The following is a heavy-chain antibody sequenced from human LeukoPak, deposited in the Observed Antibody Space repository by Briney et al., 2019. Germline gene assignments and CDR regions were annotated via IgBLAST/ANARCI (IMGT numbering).Heavy chain of an antibody. V-gene: IGHV3-48*03. D-gene: IGHD3-3*01. J-gene: IGHJ4*02. Sequence: GGSLRLSCVASGFTFSSYDMNWVRQAPGKGLEWVSYISSSGTTIYDADSVKGRFTISRDNAKNSLYLQMNSLRAEDTAVYYCARGRITIFGGVSHFDYWGQGTLVTVSS. CDR1: GFTFSSYD. CDR2: ISSSGTTI. CDR3: ARGRITIFGGVSHFDY.